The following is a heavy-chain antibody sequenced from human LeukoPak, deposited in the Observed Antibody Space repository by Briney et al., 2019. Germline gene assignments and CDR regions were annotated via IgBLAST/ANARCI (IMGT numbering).Heavy chain of an antibody. CDR1: RFTFSDYG. CDR2: ISGRGDKT. CDR3: ARDSGWLVHY. D-gene: IGHD6-19*01. Sequence: GGSLRLSCAASRFTFSDYGMSWVRQAPGQGLEWVSGISGRGDKTYYADSVKGRFTISRDNSKNTLYLQMKSLRFEDTALYYCARDSGWLVHYWGQGTLVTVSS. J-gene: IGHJ4*02. V-gene: IGHV3-23*01.